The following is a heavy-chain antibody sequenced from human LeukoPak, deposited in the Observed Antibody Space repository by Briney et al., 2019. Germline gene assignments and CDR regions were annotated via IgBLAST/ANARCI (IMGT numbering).Heavy chain of an antibody. CDR2: INPSGGST. Sequence: ASVKVSCKASGYTFTSYYMHWVRQAPGQGLEWMGIINPSGGSTSYAQKFQGRVTMTRDTSTSTVYMELSSLRSEDTAVYYCARADGSGGPPYYYYMDVWGKGTTVTVSS. CDR3: ARADGSGGPPYYYYMDV. V-gene: IGHV1-46*01. D-gene: IGHD3-10*01. J-gene: IGHJ6*03. CDR1: GYTFTSYY.